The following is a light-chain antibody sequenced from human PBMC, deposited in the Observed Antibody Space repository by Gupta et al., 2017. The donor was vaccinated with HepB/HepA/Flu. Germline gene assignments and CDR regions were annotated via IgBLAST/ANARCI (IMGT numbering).Light chain of an antibody. CDR1: SSNIGNYA. V-gene: IGLV1-36*01. Sequence: QSVPTPPPSVSEAPSRRVTIPCSQSSSNIGNYAVNWYQQHPGNAPKLLIYYDDPLPPGVVDRFSGSKSGTTTALATSGRQSEEEADYYCAAWDDSLNVVVFGGGTKLTVL. J-gene: IGLJ2*01. CDR2: YDD. CDR3: AAWDDSLNVVV.